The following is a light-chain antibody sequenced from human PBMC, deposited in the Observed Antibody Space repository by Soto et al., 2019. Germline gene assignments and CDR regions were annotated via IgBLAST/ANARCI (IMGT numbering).Light chain of an antibody. Sequence: EIVLTQSPATLSLSPGERATLSCGASQTVGSTYLAWYHQKPGLAPRLLIYDTSSRATGIPDRFSGSGSGTDFTLTISRLEPEDFAVYSCHHYGSSPWTFGQGAKVEIK. CDR3: HHYGSSPWT. V-gene: IGKV3D-20*01. J-gene: IGKJ1*01. CDR2: DTS. CDR1: QTVGSTY.